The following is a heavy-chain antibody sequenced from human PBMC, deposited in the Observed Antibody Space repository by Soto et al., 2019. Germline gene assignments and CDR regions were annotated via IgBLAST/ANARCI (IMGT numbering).Heavy chain of an antibody. CDR3: ARVPGSSGADAFDI. D-gene: IGHD6-19*01. CDR1: GVTSSGCG. J-gene: IGHJ3*02. CDR2: IKQDGSKK. Sequence: SVACGVAGVTSSGCGRNRVSQAPGKGLEWVANIKQDGSKKYYVDSVKGRFTISRDNAKNSLYLQMNSLRAEDTAVYYCARVPGSSGADAFDIWGQGAMVTVSS. V-gene: IGHV3-7*01.